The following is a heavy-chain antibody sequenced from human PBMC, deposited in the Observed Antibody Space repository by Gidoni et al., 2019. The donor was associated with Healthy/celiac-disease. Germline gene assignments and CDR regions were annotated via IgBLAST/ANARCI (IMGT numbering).Heavy chain of an antibody. Sequence: EVQLVESGGGLVKPGGSLRLSCAASGFTFSSYSMNWVRQAPGKGLEWVSSISSSSSYIYYADSVKGRFTISRDNAKNSLYLQMNSLRAENTAVYYCARDSEDFWSGYEDYWGQGTLVTVSS. CDR2: ISSSSSYI. CDR1: GFTFSSYS. J-gene: IGHJ4*02. D-gene: IGHD3-3*01. CDR3: ARDSEDFWSGYEDY. V-gene: IGHV3-21*01.